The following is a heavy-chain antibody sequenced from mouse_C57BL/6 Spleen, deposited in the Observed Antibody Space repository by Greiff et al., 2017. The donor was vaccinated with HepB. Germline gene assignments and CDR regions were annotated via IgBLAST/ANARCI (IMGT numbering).Heavy chain of an antibody. Sequence: EVQLMESGGGLVKPGGSLKLSCAASGFTFSDYGMHWVRQAPEEGLEWVAYISSGSSTIYYEDTVKGRFTISRDNAKNTLFLQMTSLRSEDTAMYYCARPYDYDEAYWGQGTLVTVSA. CDR1: GFTFSDYG. V-gene: IGHV5-17*01. CDR2: ISSGSSTI. J-gene: IGHJ3*01. CDR3: ARPYDYDEAY. D-gene: IGHD2-4*01.